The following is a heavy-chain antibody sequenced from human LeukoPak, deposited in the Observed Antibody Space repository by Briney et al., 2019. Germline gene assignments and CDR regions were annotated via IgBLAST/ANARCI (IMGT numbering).Heavy chain of an antibody. CDR2: IRSNGGST. V-gene: IGHV3-64*01. D-gene: IGHD3-3*01. Sequence: GGSLRLSCAASGFTFSSYAMHWVRQAPGKGLEYVSAIRSNGGSTYYANSVKGRFTISRDNSKNTLYLQMGSLRAEDMAVYYCARGGITIFGVVIMDFDYWGQGTLVTVSS. CDR3: ARGGITIFGVVIMDFDY. CDR1: GFTFSSYA. J-gene: IGHJ4*02.